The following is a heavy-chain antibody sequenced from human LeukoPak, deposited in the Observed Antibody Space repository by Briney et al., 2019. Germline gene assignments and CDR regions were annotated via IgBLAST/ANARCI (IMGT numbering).Heavy chain of an antibody. V-gene: IGHV4-38-2*02. CDR3: ARRTTYFGWIPSEAPSCFDY. Sequence: SETLSLTCTVSGYSISSGYYWGWIRQPPGKGLEWIGNIYHSGNTYYNMSLKSRVTISIDTSKNQFSLKLSSVTAADTAVYYCARRTTYFGWIPSEAPSCFDYWGQGTLVTVSS. J-gene: IGHJ4*02. CDR1: GYSISSGYY. D-gene: IGHD3-9*01. CDR2: IYHSGNT.